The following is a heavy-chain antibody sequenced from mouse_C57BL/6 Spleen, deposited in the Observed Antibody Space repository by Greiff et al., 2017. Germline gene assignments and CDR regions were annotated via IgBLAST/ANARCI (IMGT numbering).Heavy chain of an antibody. Sequence: EVKLVESGGGLVKPGGSLKLSCAASGFTFSSYAMSWVRQTPEKRLEWVATISDGGSYTYYPDNVKGRFTISRDNAKNNLYLQMSHLKSEDTAMYYCASTVVATRYFDYWGQGTTLTVSS. J-gene: IGHJ2*01. CDR2: ISDGGSYT. CDR3: ASTVVATRYFDY. V-gene: IGHV5-4*03. D-gene: IGHD1-1*01. CDR1: GFTFSSYA.